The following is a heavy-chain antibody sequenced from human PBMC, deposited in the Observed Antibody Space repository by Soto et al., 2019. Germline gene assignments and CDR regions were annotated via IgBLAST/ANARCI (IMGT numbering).Heavy chain of an antibody. J-gene: IGHJ4*02. CDR2: ISGSGGST. V-gene: IGHV3-23*01. D-gene: IGHD3-9*01. CDR3: AKDQFYDILTGYYWGVFDY. CDR1: GFTFSSYA. Sequence: EVQLLESGGGLVQPGGSLRLSCAASGFTFSSYAMSWVRQAPGKGLEWVSAISGSGGSTYYADSVKGRFTISRDNSKNTLYLQMNSLRAEDTAVSYCAKDQFYDILTGYYWGVFDYCGQGTLVTVSS.